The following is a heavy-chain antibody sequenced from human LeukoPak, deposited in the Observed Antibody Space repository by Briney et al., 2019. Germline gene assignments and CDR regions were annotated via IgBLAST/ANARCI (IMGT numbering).Heavy chain of an antibody. CDR3: AREYNYDSSGYYRT. CDR2: ISNSGTNI. D-gene: IGHD3-22*01. CDR1: GFTFSSYE. Sequence: GGSLRLSCAASGFTFSSYEMNWVRQAPGKGLEWISYISNSGTNIYYADSVKGRFNISRDNAKNSLYLQMNSLRAEDTAIYYCAREYNYDSSGYYRTWGQGTLVTVSS. J-gene: IGHJ4*02. V-gene: IGHV3-48*03.